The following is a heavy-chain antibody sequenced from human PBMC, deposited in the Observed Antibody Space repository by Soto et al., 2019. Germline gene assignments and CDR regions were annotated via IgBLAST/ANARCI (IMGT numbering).Heavy chain of an antibody. CDR3: ARVAFAGTSFDY. J-gene: IGHJ4*01. Sequence: QVQLQESGPGLVKPSGTLSLTCAVSGGSISSSNWWSWVRQPPGKGLEWIGEIYHSGSTNYNPSLKSRVTISVDMSNNQFSLKLISVTAADTAVYYCARVAFAGTSFDYWGHGTLVTVSS. D-gene: IGHD6-13*01. CDR2: IYHSGST. CDR1: GGSISSSNW. V-gene: IGHV4-4*02.